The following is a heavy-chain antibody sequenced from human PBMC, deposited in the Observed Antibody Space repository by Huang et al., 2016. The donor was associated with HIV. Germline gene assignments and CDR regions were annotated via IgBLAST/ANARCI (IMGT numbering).Heavy chain of an antibody. Sequence: QVKLVESGGGVVQPGRSLRLSCAASGFTFSSYGMHWVRQAPGKGLGWVALLSYDGSNNYYEDSVKGRFTISRDDSKNTLYLQMNSLRAEDTAVYYCAKGNPLSITMIGHDWGQGTLVTVSS. V-gene: IGHV3-30*18. D-gene: IGHD3-10*02. CDR3: AKGNPLSITMIGHD. CDR1: GFTFSSYG. J-gene: IGHJ4*02. CDR2: LSYDGSNN.